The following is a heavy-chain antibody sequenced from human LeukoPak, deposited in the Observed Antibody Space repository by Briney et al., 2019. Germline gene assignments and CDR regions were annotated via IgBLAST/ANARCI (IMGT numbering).Heavy chain of an antibody. Sequence: GASVKVACKASGYKLSNYYIHWVRQAPGQGLEWMGIIDPSGGSTTYAQKFQGRVTMTRETSTSTVYMELSSLRSEDTAVYFCARRYYFDYWGQGTLVTVSS. J-gene: IGHJ4*02. CDR3: ARRYYFDY. CDR1: GYKLSNYY. V-gene: IGHV1-46*01. CDR2: IDPSGGST.